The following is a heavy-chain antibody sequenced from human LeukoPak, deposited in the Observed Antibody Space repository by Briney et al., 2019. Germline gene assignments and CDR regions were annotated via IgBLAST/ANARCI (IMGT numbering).Heavy chain of an antibody. CDR2: ISGSGGST. V-gene: IGHV3-23*01. CDR3: AKDRNVYDSSGYRGTKMAKNFDY. Sequence: PGGSLRLSCAASGFTFSSYAMSWVRQAPGKGLEWVSAISGSGGSTYYADSVKGRFTISRDNSKNTLYLQMNSLRAEDTAVYYCAKDRNVYDSSGYRGTKMAKNFDYWGQGTLVTVSS. D-gene: IGHD3-22*01. CDR1: GFTFSSYA. J-gene: IGHJ4*02.